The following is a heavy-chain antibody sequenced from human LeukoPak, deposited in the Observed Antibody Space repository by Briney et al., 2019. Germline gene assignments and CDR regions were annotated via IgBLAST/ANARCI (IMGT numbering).Heavy chain of an antibody. CDR1: GFNFNSFA. D-gene: IGHD2-2*01. V-gene: IGHV3-48*03. CDR2: ISSGGGTI. Sequence: GGSLRLSCAASGFNFNSFAMNWVRQAPGKGLEWVSYISSGGGTIYLLDSVKGRFTISRDNAKNSLYLQMDSLRPEDTAVYYCAGPTIAVVAAYDYWGQGTLVAVSS. CDR3: AGPTIAVVAAYDY. J-gene: IGHJ4*02.